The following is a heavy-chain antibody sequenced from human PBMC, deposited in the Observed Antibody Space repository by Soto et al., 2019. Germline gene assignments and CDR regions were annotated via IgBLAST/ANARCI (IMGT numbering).Heavy chain of an antibody. CDR3: TTDGRQNASPYYDFWSGYYYYYYYGMDV. Sequence: EVQLVESGGGLVKPGGSLRLSCAASGFTFSNAWMSWVRQAPGKGLEWVGRIKSKTDGGTTDYAAPVKGRFTISRDDSKNTLYLQMNSLKTEDTAVYYCTTDGRQNASPYYDFWSGYYYYYYYGMDVWGQGTTVTVSS. D-gene: IGHD3-3*01. J-gene: IGHJ6*02. CDR1: GFTFSNAW. V-gene: IGHV3-15*01. CDR2: IKSKTDGGTT.